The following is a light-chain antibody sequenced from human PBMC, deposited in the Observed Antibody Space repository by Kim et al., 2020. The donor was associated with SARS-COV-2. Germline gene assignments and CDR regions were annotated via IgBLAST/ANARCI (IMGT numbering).Light chain of an antibody. V-gene: IGKV1-5*03. CDR1: QNINAG. CDR2: LAS. J-gene: IGKJ2*01. CDR3: QHYSRFPYT. Sequence: SESVGDRFTISCRASQNINAGLAWYQQKPGRAPKLLLYLASTLEIGVPSRFSGSGSGTEFSLTISSLQPEDFATYYCQHYSRFPYTFGHGTKLEI.